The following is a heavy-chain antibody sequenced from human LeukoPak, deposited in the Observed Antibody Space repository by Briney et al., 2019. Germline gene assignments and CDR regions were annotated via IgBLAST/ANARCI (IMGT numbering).Heavy chain of an antibody. CDR3: TTIYCSGGTCYSGY. Sequence: GESLRLSCAASGFTFNSAWMNWVRQAPGKGLEWVGRIKSKTDGGTTDYAAPVKGRFTISRDDSKNTLCLQMNSLKTEDTAVYYCTTIYCSGGTCYSGYWGREPWSPSPQ. CDR1: GFTFNSAW. D-gene: IGHD2-15*01. V-gene: IGHV3-15*07. J-gene: IGHJ4*02. CDR2: IKSKTDGGTT.